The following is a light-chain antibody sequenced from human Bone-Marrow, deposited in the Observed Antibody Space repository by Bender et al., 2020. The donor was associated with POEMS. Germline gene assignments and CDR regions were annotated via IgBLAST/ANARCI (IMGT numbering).Light chain of an antibody. CDR2: SSH. CDR1: SSNIGAHA. V-gene: IGLV1-44*01. Sequence: QSVLTQPPSASGTPGQRVTISCSGGSSNIGAHAVNWYQHLPGTAPKLLIYSSHRRPSEVPDRFPGSRSGTSASLAISGLQSEDGADYYCAVWDDRLNGWVFGGGTKLTVL. CDR3: AVWDDRLNGWV. J-gene: IGLJ3*02.